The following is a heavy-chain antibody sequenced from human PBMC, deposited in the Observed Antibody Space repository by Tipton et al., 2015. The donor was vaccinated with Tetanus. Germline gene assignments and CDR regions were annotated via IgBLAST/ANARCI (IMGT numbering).Heavy chain of an antibody. Sequence: QLVQSGAEVKKPGASVKVSCKASGYTFTSYGISWVRQAPGQGLEWMGWISAYNGNTYYAQKLQGRVTMTTDTSTSTAYMELRSLRSDNSAVYYCARVRGWTVCGGDCYTFVYWGQGSLVTVSS. J-gene: IGHJ4*02. CDR3: ARVRGWTVCGGDCYTFVY. CDR2: ISAYNGNT. D-gene: IGHD2-21*02. V-gene: IGHV1-18*01. CDR1: GYTFTSYG.